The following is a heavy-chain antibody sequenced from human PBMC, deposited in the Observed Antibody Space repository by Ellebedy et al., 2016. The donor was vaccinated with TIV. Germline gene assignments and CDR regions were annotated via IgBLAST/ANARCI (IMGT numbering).Heavy chain of an antibody. J-gene: IGHJ5*02. CDR1: GFTFSNAW. CDR2: IKSKTDGGTT. V-gene: IGHV3-15*01. Sequence: GESLKISCAASGFTFSNAWMSWVRQAPGKGLEWVGRIKSKTDGGTTDYAAPVKGRFTISRDDSKNTLYLQMNSLKTGDTAVYYCTYDILPTYWGFDPWGQGTLVTVSS. D-gene: IGHD3-9*01. CDR3: TYDILPTYWGFDP.